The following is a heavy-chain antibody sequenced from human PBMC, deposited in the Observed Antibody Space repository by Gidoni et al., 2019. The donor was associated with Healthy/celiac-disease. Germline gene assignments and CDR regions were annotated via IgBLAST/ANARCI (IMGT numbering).Heavy chain of an antibody. Sequence: EVQLLESGGGLVQPGGSLRLSCAASGFTFSSYAMRWVRQAPGKGLEWVSAISGSGGSTYYADSVKGRFTISRDNSKNTLYLQMNSLRAEDTAVYYCAKGAVFNMVRGVFPYYFDYWGQGTLVTVSS. CDR1: GFTFSSYA. CDR2: ISGSGGST. V-gene: IGHV3-23*01. D-gene: IGHD3-10*01. CDR3: AKGAVFNMVRGVFPYYFDY. J-gene: IGHJ4*02.